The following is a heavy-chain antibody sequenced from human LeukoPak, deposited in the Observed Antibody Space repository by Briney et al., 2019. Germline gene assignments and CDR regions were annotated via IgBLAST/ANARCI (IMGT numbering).Heavy chain of an antibody. CDR2: ISPNSGGT. J-gene: IGHJ4*02. D-gene: IGHD5-24*01. CDR3: GRDPTDGYAHADY. CDR1: GYTFTGYY. Sequence: VASVKVSCTASGYTFTGYYMHWVRQAPGQGLEWMGWISPNSGGTNYAQKFQGRVTMTRDATTNTAYMELRSLRSDDTAIYYCGRDPTDGYAHADYWGQGTLVTVSS. V-gene: IGHV1-2*02.